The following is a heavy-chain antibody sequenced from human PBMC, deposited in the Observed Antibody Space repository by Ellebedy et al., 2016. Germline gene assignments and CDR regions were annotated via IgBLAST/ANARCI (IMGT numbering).Heavy chain of an antibody. D-gene: IGHD3-16*01. Sequence: SETLSLXXTVSGGSISSYYWSWIRQPPGKGLEWIGYIYYSGSTNYNPSLKSRVTISVDTSKNQFSLKLSSVTAADTAVYYCARGLGITFGEPSIFDYWGQGTLVTVSS. CDR1: GGSISSYY. J-gene: IGHJ4*02. CDR3: ARGLGITFGEPSIFDY. V-gene: IGHV4-59*13. CDR2: IYYSGST.